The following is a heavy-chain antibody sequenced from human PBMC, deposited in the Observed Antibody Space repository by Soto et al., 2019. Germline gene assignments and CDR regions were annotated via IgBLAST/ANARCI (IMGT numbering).Heavy chain of an antibody. CDR3: ARVSGQLRAHRYFDL. D-gene: IGHD2-2*01. J-gene: IGHJ2*01. CDR2: ISSSSSYI. CDR1: GFTFSSYS. V-gene: IGHV3-21*01. Sequence: EVQLVESGGGLVKPGGSLRLSCAASGFTFSSYSMNWVRQAPGKGLEWVSSISSSSSYIYYADSVKGRFTISRDNAKNSLYLQKNSLRAEDTAVYYCARVSGQLRAHRYFDLWGRGTLVTVSS.